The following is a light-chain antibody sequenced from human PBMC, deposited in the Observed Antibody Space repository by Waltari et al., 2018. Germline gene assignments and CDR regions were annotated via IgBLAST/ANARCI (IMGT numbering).Light chain of an antibody. CDR3: QVWDSSTHHVV. Sequence: SYVLTQPPSVSVAPGKTARISCGGNNIGRKSVHWYQQKPGQATVLVIYDDSDRPSGIPERFSGSNSGNTATLTISRVEAGDEADYYCQVWDSSTHHVVFGGVTKLTVL. CDR2: DDS. CDR1: NIGRKS. V-gene: IGLV3-21*04. J-gene: IGLJ2*01.